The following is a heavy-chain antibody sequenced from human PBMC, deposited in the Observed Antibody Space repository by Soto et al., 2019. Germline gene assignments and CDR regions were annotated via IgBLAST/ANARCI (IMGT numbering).Heavy chain of an antibody. CDR1: GFTFSSSW. J-gene: IGHJ4*02. CDR3: ARDWSYALNY. D-gene: IGHD3-16*01. Sequence: LRLSCAASGFTFSSSWMHWVRQAPGKGLVWVSHINSDGSDTNYADSVKGRFTISRDNAKNTVYLQMNSLRAEDTAVYYCARDWSYALNYWGQGSLVTVSS. V-gene: IGHV3-74*01. CDR2: INSDGSDT.